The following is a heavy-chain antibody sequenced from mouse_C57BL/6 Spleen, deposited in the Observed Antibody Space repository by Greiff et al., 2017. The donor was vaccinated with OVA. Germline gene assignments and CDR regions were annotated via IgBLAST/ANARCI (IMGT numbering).Heavy chain of an antibody. CDR3: ARVYYDYDAGFAY. V-gene: IGHV1-64*01. CDR1: GYTFTSYW. Sequence: VQLQQPGAELVKPGASVKLSCKASGYTFTSYWMHWVKQRPGQGLEWIGMIHSNSGSTNYMEKFKSNARLTIDKSSSTAYMQLRSLTSADSAVYSGARVYYDYDAGFAYWGQGTLVTVSA. J-gene: IGHJ3*01. CDR2: IHSNSGST. D-gene: IGHD2-4*01.